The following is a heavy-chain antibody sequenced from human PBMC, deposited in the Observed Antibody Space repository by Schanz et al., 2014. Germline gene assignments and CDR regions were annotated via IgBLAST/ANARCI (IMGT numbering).Heavy chain of an antibody. CDR3: AKIERNED. CDR1: GFNSDDYV. D-gene: IGHD1-1*01. V-gene: IGHV3-23*04. Sequence: EVQVVESGGGLVQPGGSLRLSCTASGFNSDDYVMSWVRQAPGKGLEWVSTIGTSGGTNYAESVKGRFTISRDNSKNTLYLQMNSLRAEDTAVYFCAKIERNEDWGQGTLVTVSS. CDR2: IGTSGGT. J-gene: IGHJ4*02.